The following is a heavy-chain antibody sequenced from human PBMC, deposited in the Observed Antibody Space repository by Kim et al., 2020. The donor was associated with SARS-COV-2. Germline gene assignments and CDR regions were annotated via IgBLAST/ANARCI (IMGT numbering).Heavy chain of an antibody. CDR3: ARYRSRFLSGGYPIDI. D-gene: IGHD6-13*01. CDR2: IKQDGSDK. CDR1: GFTFSSYW. V-gene: IGHV3-7*03. J-gene: IGHJ3*02. Sequence: GGSLRLSCAASGFTFSSYWMNWVRQAPGKGLEWVANIKQDGSDKYYVDSVKGRFTIYRDNAKNSLYLQMTSLRAEDTALYYCARYRSRFLSGGYPIDIWG.